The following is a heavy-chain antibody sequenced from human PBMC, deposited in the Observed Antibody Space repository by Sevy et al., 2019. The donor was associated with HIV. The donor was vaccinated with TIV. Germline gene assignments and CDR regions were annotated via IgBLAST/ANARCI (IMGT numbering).Heavy chain of an antibody. Sequence: GGSLILSCAASGFTFSRYSMNWVRQAPGKGLEWISYITSSSTPIYYADSVKGRFTISRDNAKNSLYLQMNSLRAEDTTVYYCARAGEWELHAPFDYWGQGTLVTVSS. CDR1: GFTFSRYS. CDR2: ITSSSTPI. D-gene: IGHD1-26*01. J-gene: IGHJ4*02. CDR3: ARAGEWELHAPFDY. V-gene: IGHV3-48*01.